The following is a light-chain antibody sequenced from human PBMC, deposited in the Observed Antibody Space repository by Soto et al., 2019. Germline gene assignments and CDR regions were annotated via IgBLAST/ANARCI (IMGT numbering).Light chain of an antibody. J-gene: IGLJ1*01. V-gene: IGLV2-11*01. CDR1: SSDIGNYNY. CDR2: DVS. Sequence: LTQPRSVSGSPGQSVTISCTGTSSDIGNYNYVSWYQQYPGKAPKLIIYDVSKRPSGIPDRFFGSKFGNTASLTISGLQAEDEADYYCCSYAGSFIFVFGTGTRSPS. CDR3: CSYAGSFIFV.